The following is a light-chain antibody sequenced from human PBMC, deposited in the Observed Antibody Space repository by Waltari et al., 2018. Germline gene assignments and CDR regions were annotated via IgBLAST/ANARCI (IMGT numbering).Light chain of an antibody. CDR2: EVN. Sequence: QSALTQPPSPSGSPGPSVTLPCSGTNSDIGTYNYVSWFQQHPGRAPKLLIYEVNKRPSGVPDRFSGSKSDNRASLTVSGLQADDEAVYHCSSYAGSNTLVFGGGTRLTVL. CDR3: SSYAGSNTLV. J-gene: IGLJ2*01. V-gene: IGLV2-8*01. CDR1: NSDIGTYNY.